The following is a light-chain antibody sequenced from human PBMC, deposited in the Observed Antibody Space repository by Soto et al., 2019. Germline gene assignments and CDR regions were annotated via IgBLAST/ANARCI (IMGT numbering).Light chain of an antibody. CDR1: SSDVGGYNY. J-gene: IGLJ3*02. CDR2: DVS. V-gene: IGLV2-11*01. Sequence: QSALTQPRSVSGSPGQSVTISCTGTSSDVGGYNYVSWYQQHPGKAPKLMIYDVSKRPSGVPDRFSCCKSGTTASRTISGPQAEDEADYSCCSYAGSYSWVVGGGTKLTVL. CDR3: CSYAGSYSWV.